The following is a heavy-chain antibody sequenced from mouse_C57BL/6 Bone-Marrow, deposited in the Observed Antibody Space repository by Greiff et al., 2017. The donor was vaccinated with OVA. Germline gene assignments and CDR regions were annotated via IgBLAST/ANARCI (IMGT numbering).Heavy chain of an antibody. Sequence: VQLQQSGAELVKPGASVKISCKASGYAFSSYWMNWVKQRPGKGLEWIGQIYPGDGDTNYNGKFKGKATLTADKSSSTAYMQLSSLTSEDSAVYFCAREGVRYYGSSPSWYFDVWGTGTTVTVSS. CDR2: IYPGDGDT. J-gene: IGHJ1*03. D-gene: IGHD1-1*01. V-gene: IGHV1-80*01. CDR3: AREGVRYYGSSPSWYFDV. CDR1: GYAFSSYW.